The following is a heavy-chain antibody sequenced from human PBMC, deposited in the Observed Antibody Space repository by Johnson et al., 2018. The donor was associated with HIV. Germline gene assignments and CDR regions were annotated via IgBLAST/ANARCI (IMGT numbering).Heavy chain of an antibody. J-gene: IGHJ3*02. CDR3: ARSPYSSGWYNGFQWAFDI. Sequence: QVQLVESGGGVVRPGGSLRLSCAASGFTFSSYGMHWVRQAPGKGLEWVATIWFDGNNKYYADSVKGRFTISRDNSKNTLYLQMNSLRAEDTAVYYCARSPYSSGWYNGFQWAFDIWGQGTMVTVSS. V-gene: IGHV3-33*08. CDR2: IWFDGNNK. D-gene: IGHD6-13*01. CDR1: GFTFSSYG.